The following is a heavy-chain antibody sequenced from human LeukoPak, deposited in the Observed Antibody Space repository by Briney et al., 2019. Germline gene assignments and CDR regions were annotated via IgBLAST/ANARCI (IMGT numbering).Heavy chain of an antibody. J-gene: IGHJ4*02. CDR1: GFTFTSSG. V-gene: IGHV3-33*01. Sequence: GGSLRLSCAASGFTFTSSGMHWVRQAPGKGLEWVAVIWYDGSNKYYADSVKGRFTISRDNSKNTLYLQMNSLRAEDTGVYYCARGLVALDYWGQGTLVTVSS. CDR3: ARGLVALDY. CDR2: IWYDGSNK. D-gene: IGHD5-12*01.